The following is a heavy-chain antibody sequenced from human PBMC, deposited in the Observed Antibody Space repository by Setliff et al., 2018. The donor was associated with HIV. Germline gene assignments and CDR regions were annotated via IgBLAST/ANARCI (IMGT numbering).Heavy chain of an antibody. Sequence: ASVKVSCKASGFTFTDYGFSWVRQAPGQGLEWMGWIGGYEHNINYAQKFRDRVILTKDTSTTAVYMELMSLRFDDTAIYYCARDRGYGVDTFDFWGQGTQVTVSS. CDR3: ARDRGYGVDTFDF. CDR2: IGGYEHNI. V-gene: IGHV1-18*01. J-gene: IGHJ4*02. D-gene: IGHD4-17*01. CDR1: GFTFTDYG.